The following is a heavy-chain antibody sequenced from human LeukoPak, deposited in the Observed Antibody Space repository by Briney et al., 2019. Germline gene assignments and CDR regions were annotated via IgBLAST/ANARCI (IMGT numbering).Heavy chain of an antibody. CDR3: ARAPRYLTGTAFVVDY. Sequence: ASVKVSCKASGYTFTNYGISWVREAPGQGLEWMGWISVYNANTNYAQKFQGRVTMTTDTSTSTAYMELRSLRSDDTAVYYCARAPRYLTGTAFVVDYWGQGTLVTVSS. D-gene: IGHD1-20*01. CDR2: ISVYNANT. V-gene: IGHV1-18*01. J-gene: IGHJ4*02. CDR1: GYTFTNYG.